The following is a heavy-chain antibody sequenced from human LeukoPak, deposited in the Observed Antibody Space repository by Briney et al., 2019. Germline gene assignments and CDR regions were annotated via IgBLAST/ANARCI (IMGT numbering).Heavy chain of an antibody. CDR1: GFTFSSYE. CDR2: ISSSGSTI. D-gene: IGHD7-27*01. CDR3: ARRTGTNPFDY. V-gene: IGHV3-48*03. Sequence: PGGSLRLSCAASGFTFSSYEMNWVRQAPGKGREWVSYISSSGSTIYYADSVKGRFTISRDNAKNSLYLQMNSLRAEDTAVYYCARRTGTNPFDYWGQGTLVTVSS. J-gene: IGHJ4*02.